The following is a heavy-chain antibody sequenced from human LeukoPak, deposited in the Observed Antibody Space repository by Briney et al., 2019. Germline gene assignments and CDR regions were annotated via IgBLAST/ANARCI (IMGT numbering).Heavy chain of an antibody. CDR1: GGSISSGGYS. CDR2: IYHSGST. Sequence: PSQTLSLTCAVSGGSISSGGYSWSWIRQPPGKGLEWIGYIYHSGSTYYSPSLKSRVTISVDRSKNQFSLKLSSVTAADTAVYYCARARDGYKSGAPTNWFDPWGQGTLVTVSS. D-gene: IGHD5-24*01. CDR3: ARARDGYKSGAPTNWFDP. V-gene: IGHV4-30-2*01. J-gene: IGHJ5*02.